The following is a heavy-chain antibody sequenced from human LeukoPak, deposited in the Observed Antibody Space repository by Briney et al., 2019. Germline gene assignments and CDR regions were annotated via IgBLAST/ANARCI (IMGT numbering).Heavy chain of an antibody. J-gene: IGHJ4*02. CDR3: AKDQNYYDSSGYYSSSDY. D-gene: IGHD3-22*01. CDR2: ISGSGGST. CDR1: GFTFSSYA. Sequence: GGSLRLSCAASGFTFSSYAMSWVRQAPGKGLEWVSAISGSGGSTYYADSVKGRFTISRDNSKNTLYLHMNSLRAEDTAVYYCAKDQNYYDSSGYYSSSDYWGQGTLVTVSS. V-gene: IGHV3-23*01.